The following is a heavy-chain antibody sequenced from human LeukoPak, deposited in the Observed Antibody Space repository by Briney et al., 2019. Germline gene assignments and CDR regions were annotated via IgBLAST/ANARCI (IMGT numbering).Heavy chain of an antibody. Sequence: GGSLRLSCAASGFTFSSYWMNWVSQAPGKGLVWVSRIASDGSSTTYADSVKGRFSISRDNAKNTLYLQMNSLRVEDTAVYYCARGRPHGNDYWGQGTLVTVSS. CDR1: GFTFSSYW. J-gene: IGHJ4*02. CDR2: IASDGSST. V-gene: IGHV3-74*01. CDR3: ARGRPHGNDY. D-gene: IGHD4-23*01.